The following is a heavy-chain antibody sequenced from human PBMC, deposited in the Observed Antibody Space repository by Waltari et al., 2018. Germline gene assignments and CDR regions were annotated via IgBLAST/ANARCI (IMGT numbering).Heavy chain of an antibody. CDR1: GGSFSGYY. CDR2: INHSGST. V-gene: IGHV4-34*01. J-gene: IGHJ4*02. CDR3: ARIRYYDFWGGYRSAFDY. Sequence: QVQLQQWGAGLLKPSETLSLTCAVYGGSFSGYYLSWIRQPPGKGLEWIGEINHSGSTNYNPSLKSRVTISVDTSKNQFSLKLSSVTAADTAVYYCARIRYYDFWGGYRSAFDYWGQGTLVTVSS. D-gene: IGHD3-3*01.